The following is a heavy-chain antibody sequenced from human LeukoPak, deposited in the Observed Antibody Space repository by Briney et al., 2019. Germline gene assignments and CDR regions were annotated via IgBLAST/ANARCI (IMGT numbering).Heavy chain of an antibody. D-gene: IGHD6-13*01. Sequence: SETLSLTCAVYGGSFSGYYWSWIRQPPGKGLEWIGEINHSGSTNYNPSLKSRVTISVDTSKNQFSLNLISVTAADTAVYYCASDVAAADGYFNSWGQGTLVTVSS. CDR2: INHSGST. CDR3: ASDVAAADGYFNS. J-gene: IGHJ4*03. V-gene: IGHV4-34*01. CDR1: GGSFSGYY.